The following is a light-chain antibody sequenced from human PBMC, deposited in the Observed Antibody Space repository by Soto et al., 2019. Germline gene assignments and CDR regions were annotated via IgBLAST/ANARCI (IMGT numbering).Light chain of an antibody. CDR3: GSYTSTSTV. CDR1: SSDVGSYNR. Sequence: QSVLTQPPSVSGSPGQSVTISCTGTSSDVGSYNRVSWYQQPPGTAPKLLIYEVSNRPSGVPDRFSGSKSGNTASLTISGLQAEDEADYYCGSYTSTSTVFGGGTKLTLL. CDR2: EVS. V-gene: IGLV2-18*02. J-gene: IGLJ2*01.